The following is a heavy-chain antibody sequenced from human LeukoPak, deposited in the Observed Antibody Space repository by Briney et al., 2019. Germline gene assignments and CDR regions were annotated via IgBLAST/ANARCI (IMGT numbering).Heavy chain of an antibody. V-gene: IGHV3-23*01. CDR3: ARASGPFDY. CDR2: VSGSGGRGTT. CDR1: GFAFSNYV. Sequence: GGSLRLSCVASGFAFSNYVVTWVRQAPGKGLEWVSAVSGSGGRGTTYYADSVKGRFTISRDNSKNTLYLQMNSLRAEDTAVYYCARASGPFDYWGQGTLVTVSS. J-gene: IGHJ4*02.